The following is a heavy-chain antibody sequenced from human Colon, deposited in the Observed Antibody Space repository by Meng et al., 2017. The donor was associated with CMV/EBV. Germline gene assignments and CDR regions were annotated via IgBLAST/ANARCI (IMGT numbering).Heavy chain of an antibody. V-gene: IGHV4-39*07. J-gene: IGHJ5*01. Sequence: GSLRLSCTVSGGSISSSSHYWAWIRQPPGKGLEWIGSIYYSGNTFYNPSLGSRVTMSMDTSYNQFSLQVTSVTAADTAVYYCVREGGSGFLEWLSTFDSWGQGTLVTVSS. CDR1: GGSISSSSHY. CDR3: VREGGSGFLEWLSTFDS. D-gene: IGHD3-3*01. CDR2: IYYSGNT.